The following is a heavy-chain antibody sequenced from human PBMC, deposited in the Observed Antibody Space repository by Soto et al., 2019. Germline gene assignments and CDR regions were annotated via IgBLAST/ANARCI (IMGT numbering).Heavy chain of an antibody. CDR3: ARGLRTPYDAFDI. V-gene: IGHV3-33*01. J-gene: IGHJ3*02. D-gene: IGHD6-19*01. Sequence: GGSLRLSCAASGFTFSSYGMHWVRQAPGKGLEWVAVIWYDGSNKYYADSVKGRFTISRDNSKNTLYLQMNSLRAEDTAVYYCARGLRTPYDAFDIWGQGTMVTVSS. CDR2: IWYDGSNK. CDR1: GFTFSSYG.